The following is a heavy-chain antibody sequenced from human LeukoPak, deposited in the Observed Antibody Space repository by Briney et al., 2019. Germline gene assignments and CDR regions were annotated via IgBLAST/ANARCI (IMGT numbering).Heavy chain of an antibody. V-gene: IGHV3-23*01. D-gene: IGHD3-10*01. CDR2: ISGTGDTT. J-gene: IGHJ4*02. Sequence: PGGSLRLSCAASGFTFSTYGMHWVRQAPGKGLEWVSTISGTGDTTYYADSLKGRLTISRDNSKNTLYLQMSSLRADDTAVYYCTKGGWGTVLDYWGQGTLVTVSS. CDR3: TKGGWGTVLDY. CDR1: GFTFSTYG.